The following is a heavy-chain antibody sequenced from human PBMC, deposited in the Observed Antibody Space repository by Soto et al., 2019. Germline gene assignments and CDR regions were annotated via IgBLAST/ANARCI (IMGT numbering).Heavy chain of an antibody. Sequence: PGRSLRLSCAASAFTFSSYSMNWVRQAPEKELEWVSYISSSSSTIYYADSVKGRFTISRDNAKNSLYLQMNSLRDEDTAVYYCARDLESRLGPHPQGFDYWGQGTLVTVSS. CDR2: ISSSSSTI. D-gene: IGHD3-22*01. CDR1: AFTFSSYS. V-gene: IGHV3-48*02. J-gene: IGHJ4*02. CDR3: ARDLESRLGPHPQGFDY.